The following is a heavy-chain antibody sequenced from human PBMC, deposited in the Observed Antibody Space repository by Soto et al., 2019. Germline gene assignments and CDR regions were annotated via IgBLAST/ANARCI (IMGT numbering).Heavy chain of an antibody. V-gene: IGHV4-59*01. D-gene: IGHD6-6*01. Sequence: SETLSLTGTGSGGSINDFYCSWIRQPPWKGLDWIGYIYYSGSTDYNPSLKGRVTISVDTSKNQFSLKLRSVTAADTAVYYCARVGGLAARTFDYRGQVTLSTVSS. CDR2: IYYSGST. CDR1: GGSINDFY. CDR3: ARVGGLAARTFDY. J-gene: IGHJ4*02.